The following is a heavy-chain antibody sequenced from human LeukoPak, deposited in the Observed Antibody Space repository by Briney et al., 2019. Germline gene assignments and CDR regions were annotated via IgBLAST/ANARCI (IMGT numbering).Heavy chain of an antibody. Sequence: APVKVSCKASGGTFSSYAISWVRQAPGQGLEWMGGIIPIFGTANYAQKFQGRVTITADESTSTAYMELSSLRSEDTAVYYCARQLYGSGSHFDYWGQGTLVSVSS. D-gene: IGHD3-10*01. CDR2: IIPIFGTA. V-gene: IGHV1-69*13. CDR1: GGTFSSYA. CDR3: ARQLYGSGSHFDY. J-gene: IGHJ4*02.